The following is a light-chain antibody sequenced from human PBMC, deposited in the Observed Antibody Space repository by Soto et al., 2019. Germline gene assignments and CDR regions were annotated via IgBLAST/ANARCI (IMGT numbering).Light chain of an antibody. J-gene: IGKJ3*01. CDR3: QQANYLTPT. Sequence: DIQMTQSPSSVSASVGDRVTITCRASQGISNWLAWYQQKPGKAPKLLIYAASNLQSGVPSRFSGSGSGSDFPLTISSLQPEDFATYYCQQANYLTPTFGPGTTVYIK. CDR2: AAS. V-gene: IGKV1D-12*01. CDR1: QGISNW.